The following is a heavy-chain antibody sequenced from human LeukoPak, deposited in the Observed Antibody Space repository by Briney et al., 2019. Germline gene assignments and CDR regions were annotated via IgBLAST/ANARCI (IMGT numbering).Heavy chain of an antibody. CDR2: MNPNSGNT. J-gene: IGHJ6*03. CDR3: ARGVKWRYYYYYMDV. D-gene: IGHD1-26*01. CDR1: GYTFTSYD. V-gene: IGHV1-8*03. Sequence: ASVKVSCKASGYTFTSYDINWVRQATGQGLEWMGWMNPNSGNTGYAQKFQGRVTITRNTSISTAYMELSSLRSEDTAVYYCARGVKWRYYYYYMDVWGKGTTVTVSS.